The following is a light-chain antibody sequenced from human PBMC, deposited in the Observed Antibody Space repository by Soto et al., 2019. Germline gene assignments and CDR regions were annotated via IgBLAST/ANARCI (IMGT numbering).Light chain of an antibody. CDR2: GAS. CDR3: QQYNNWPPT. Sequence: ILMTQSPATLAVSAGERATLSCRASHSVSSDLAWYQQKPGQAPRLLIYGASTRAIGIPARFSGSGSGTEFTLTISSLQSEDFEVYYCQQYNNWPPTFGQGTRLEIK. V-gene: IGKV3-15*01. J-gene: IGKJ5*01. CDR1: HSVSSD.